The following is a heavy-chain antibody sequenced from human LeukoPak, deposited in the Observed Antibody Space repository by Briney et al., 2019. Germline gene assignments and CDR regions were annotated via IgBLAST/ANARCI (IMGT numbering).Heavy chain of an antibody. D-gene: IGHD3-3*01. CDR3: ARDRITIFGVVTYYMDV. V-gene: IGHV3-30-3*01. CDR1: GFTFSSYA. CDR2: ISYDGSNK. J-gene: IGHJ6*03. Sequence: GGSLRLSCAASGFTFSSYAMHWVRQAPGKGLEWVAVISYDGSNKYYADSVKGRFTISRDNSKNTLYLQMNSLRAEDTAVYYCARDRITIFGVVTYYMDVWGKGTTVTVSS.